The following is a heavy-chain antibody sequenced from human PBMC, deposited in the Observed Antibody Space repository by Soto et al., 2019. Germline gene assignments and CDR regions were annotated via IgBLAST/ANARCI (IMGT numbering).Heavy chain of an antibody. D-gene: IGHD3-3*01. CDR2: IYYSGST. V-gene: IGHV4-31*03. CDR1: GGSISSGGYY. Sequence: PSETLSLTCTVSGGSISSGGYYWSWIRQHPGKGLEWIGYIYYSGSTYYNPSLKSRVTISVDTSKNQFSLKLSSVTAADTAVYYCARTYYDFWSGYYHNNWFDPWGQGTLVTVSS. CDR3: ARTYYDFWSGYYHNNWFDP. J-gene: IGHJ5*02.